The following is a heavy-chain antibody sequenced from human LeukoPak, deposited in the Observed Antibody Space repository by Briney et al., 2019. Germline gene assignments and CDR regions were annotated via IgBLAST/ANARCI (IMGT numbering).Heavy chain of an antibody. CDR1: GYTFTGYY. V-gene: IGHV1-2*06. CDR2: INPNSGGT. D-gene: IGHD3-10*01. J-gene: IGHJ4*02. Sequence: ASVKVSCKASGYTFTGYYMHWVRQAPGQGLEWMGRINPNSGGTNYAQKFQGRVTMTRDTSINTAYMELSGLRSDEAAVYYGEGGGFEDWGFDYWGQGTLVTVSS. CDR3: EGGGFEDWGFDY.